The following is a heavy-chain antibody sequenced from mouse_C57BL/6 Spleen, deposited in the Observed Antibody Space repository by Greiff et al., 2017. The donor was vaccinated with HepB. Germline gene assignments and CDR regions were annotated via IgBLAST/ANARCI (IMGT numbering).Heavy chain of an antibody. CDR1: GFSFTSYG. V-gene: IGHV2-6-1*01. D-gene: IGHD3-3*01. CDR3: ARHGLAGNYFDY. J-gene: IGHJ2*01. CDR2: IWSDGST. Sequence: QVQLMESGPGLVAPSQCLSITCTVSGFSFTSYGVHWVRQPPGKGLEWLVVIWSDGSTTYNSALKSRLSISKDNSKSQVFLKMNSLQTDDTAMYYCARHGLAGNYFDYWGQGTTLTVSS.